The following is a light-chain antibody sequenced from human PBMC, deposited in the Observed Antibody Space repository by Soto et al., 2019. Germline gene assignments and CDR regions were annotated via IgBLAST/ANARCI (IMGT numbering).Light chain of an antibody. V-gene: IGKV3-11*01. CDR1: QSVSSY. CDR3: QQRSSWPPT. Sequence: NVLTQSPATLSLSPGDRATLSCRASQSVSSYLAWYQQRPGQAPRLLIYDASNRATGVPARFSGSGSGTDFTLTISSLEPEDFAVYYCQQRSSWPPTFGQGTRLEI. CDR2: DAS. J-gene: IGKJ5*01.